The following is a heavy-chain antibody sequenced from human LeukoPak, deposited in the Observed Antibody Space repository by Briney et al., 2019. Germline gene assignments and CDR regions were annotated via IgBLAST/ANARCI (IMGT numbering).Heavy chain of an antibody. D-gene: IGHD3-3*01. V-gene: IGHV1-69*13. Sequence: GASVKVSCKASSYTFTSYGICWVRQAPGQGLEWMGGIIPIFGTANYAQKFQGRVTITADGSTSTAYMELSSLRSEDTAVYYCARVAIFGVVISLRYGMDVWGQGTTVTVSS. CDR1: SYTFTSYG. CDR2: IIPIFGTA. J-gene: IGHJ6*02. CDR3: ARVAIFGVVISLRYGMDV.